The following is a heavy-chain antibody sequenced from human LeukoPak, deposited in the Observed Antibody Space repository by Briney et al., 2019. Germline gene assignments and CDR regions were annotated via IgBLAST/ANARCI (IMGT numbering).Heavy chain of an antibody. CDR1: GFTFSSDA. V-gene: IGHV3-23*01. D-gene: IGHD6-19*01. Sequence: GGSLRLSCAASGFTFSSDAMSWVRQAPGKGLEWVSTISGSGGSTYYADSVKGRFTISRDNSKNTLYLQMNSLRAEDTAVYYCAKDIRSSGCSKYSDYWGQGTLVTVSS. CDR3: AKDIRSSGCSKYSDY. CDR2: ISGSGGST. J-gene: IGHJ4*02.